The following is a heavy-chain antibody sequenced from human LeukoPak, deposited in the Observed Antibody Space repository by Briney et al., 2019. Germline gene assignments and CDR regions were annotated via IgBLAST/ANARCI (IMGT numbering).Heavy chain of an antibody. D-gene: IGHD1-26*01. CDR2: ISSSRSTI. CDR1: GFTFSSYS. J-gene: IGHJ4*02. Sequence: GGSLRLSCAASGFTFSSYSMNWVRQAPGEGLWWGSYISSSRSTIYYAESVKGRFTISRGNAKNSLYLQMNSLRAEDTAVYYCASPQWELSVGGGNWGQGTLVTVSS. V-gene: IGHV3-48*01. CDR3: ASPQWELSVGGGN.